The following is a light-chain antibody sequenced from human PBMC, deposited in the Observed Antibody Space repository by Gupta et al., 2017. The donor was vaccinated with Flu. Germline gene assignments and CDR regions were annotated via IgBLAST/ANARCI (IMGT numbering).Light chain of an antibody. V-gene: IGKV3-11*01. CDR1: QSVSSY. J-gene: IGKJ3*01. Sequence: EIVLTQPPATLSLSPGERATLSCRASQSVSSYLAWYQQKPGQAPRLLIYDASNRATGIPARFSGSGSGTDFTLTIISLEPEDFAVYYCQQRSNWPLTFGPGTKVDIK. CDR3: QQRSNWPLT. CDR2: DAS.